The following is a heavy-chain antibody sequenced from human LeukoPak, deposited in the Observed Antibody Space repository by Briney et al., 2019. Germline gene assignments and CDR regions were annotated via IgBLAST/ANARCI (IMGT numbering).Heavy chain of an antibody. CDR2: IHHEGST. Sequence: PSGTLSLTCGVSGGSISSSTRWSWVRQPPGKGLEWIGEIHHEGSTKYSPSLKSRVTISVDKSKNQFSLKLNSMTAADTAVYYCTAQGGWYIDYWGQGTLVTVSS. D-gene: IGHD6-19*01. CDR1: GGSISSSTR. V-gene: IGHV4-4*02. CDR3: TAQGGWYIDY. J-gene: IGHJ4*02.